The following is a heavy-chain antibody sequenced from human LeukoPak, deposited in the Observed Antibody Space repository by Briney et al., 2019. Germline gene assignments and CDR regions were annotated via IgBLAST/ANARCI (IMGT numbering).Heavy chain of an antibody. Sequence: PSETLSLTCTVSGGSISSSSYYWSWIRQPAGKGLEWIGRISSSGSTYYNPSLKSRVTISVDTSKNQFSLKLSSVTAADTAVYYCARDRGTTVVTGNLFDYWGQGTLVTVSS. J-gene: IGHJ4*02. CDR3: ARDRGTTVVTGNLFDY. CDR1: GGSISSSSYY. D-gene: IGHD4-23*01. V-gene: IGHV4-61*02. CDR2: ISSSGST.